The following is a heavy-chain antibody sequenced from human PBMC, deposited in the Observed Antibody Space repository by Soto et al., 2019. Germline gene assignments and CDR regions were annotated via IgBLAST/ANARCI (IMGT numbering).Heavy chain of an antibody. J-gene: IGHJ6*02. CDR3: ARGSSIAGLYYGMDV. D-gene: IGHD6-6*01. V-gene: IGHV4-31*03. Sequence: SETLPLTCTVSGGSISSGGYYWTWIRQHPGKGLEWIGYNYYCGFTYYNPSLKSRVTISLDTSKNQFSLKLSSVTAADTAVYYCARGSSIAGLYYGMDVWGQGTTVTVSS. CDR1: GGSISSGGYY. CDR2: NYYCGFT.